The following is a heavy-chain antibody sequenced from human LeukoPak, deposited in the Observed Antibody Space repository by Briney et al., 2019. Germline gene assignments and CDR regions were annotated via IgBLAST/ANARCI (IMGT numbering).Heavy chain of an antibody. D-gene: IGHD4-23*01. CDR1: GFTFSSYS. CDR2: ISSSSSYI. Sequence: GGSLRLSCAASGFTFSSYSMNWVRQAPGKGLEWVSSISSSSSYIYYADSVKGRFTISRDNAKNSLYLQMNSLRAEDTAVYYCARDLAATVVDYWGQGTLVTVSS. CDR3: ARDLAATVVDY. J-gene: IGHJ4*02. V-gene: IGHV3-21*01.